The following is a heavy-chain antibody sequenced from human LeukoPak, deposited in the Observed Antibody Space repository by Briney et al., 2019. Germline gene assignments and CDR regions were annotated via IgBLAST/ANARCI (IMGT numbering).Heavy chain of an antibody. CDR2: VSGTGTA. V-gene: IGHV4-4*07. J-gene: IGHJ4*02. CDR1: TGSLNSYF. CDR3: ARGKELIETSGHYSLDF. D-gene: IGHD1-26*01. Sequence: SETLSLTCTVSTGSLNSYFWTWVRQPAGKGLEWIGRVSGTGTAYSNPSLESRVIISLDTSRNQFSLKLMSVTAADTAVYYCARGKELIETSGHYSLDFWGQGTLVSVSS.